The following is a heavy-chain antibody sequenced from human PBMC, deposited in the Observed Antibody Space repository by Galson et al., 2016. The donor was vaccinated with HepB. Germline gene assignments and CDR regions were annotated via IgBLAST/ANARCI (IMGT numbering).Heavy chain of an antibody. J-gene: IGHJ4*02. CDR2: IDAANGKT. V-gene: IGHV1-3*01. CDR3: AVTPKYNNGSVFDY. Sequence: SVKVSCKASGSTFSNYAVHWVRQAPGHRLEWMGWIDAANGKTKYSQKFKGRVTITRDTSASPAYMGLSSLKSNDTSVYYCAVTPKYNNGSVFDYWGQGTLVTVAS. CDR1: GSTFSNYA. D-gene: IGHD3-10*01.